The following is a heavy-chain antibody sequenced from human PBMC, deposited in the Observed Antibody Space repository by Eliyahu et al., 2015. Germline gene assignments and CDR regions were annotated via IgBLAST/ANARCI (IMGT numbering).Heavy chain of an antibody. CDR1: GFTFSXXP. Sequence: EVQLLESGGGLVQPGGSLRLSCAASGFTFSXXPMSWVRQAPGKGLEWVSAISGSGGSTYYADSVKGRFTISRDNSKNTLYLQMNSLRAEDTAVYYCAKDQLQQWLVRGDWFDPWGQGTLVTVSS. CDR2: ISGSGGST. CDR3: AKDQLQQWLVRGDWFDP. D-gene: IGHD6-19*01. J-gene: IGHJ5*02. V-gene: IGHV3-23*01.